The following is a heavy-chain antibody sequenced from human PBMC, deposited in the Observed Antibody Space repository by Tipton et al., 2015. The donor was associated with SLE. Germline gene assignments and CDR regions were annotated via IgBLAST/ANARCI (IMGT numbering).Heavy chain of an antibody. CDR2: ISYDGSNK. CDR3: AKDRTGISDY. Sequence: SLRLSCPASGFTFSSYGMHWVRQAPGKGLEWVAVISYDGSNKYYADSVKGRFTISRDNSKNTLYLQMNSLRAEDTAVYYCAKDRTGISDYWGQGTLVTVSS. J-gene: IGHJ4*02. CDR1: GFTFSSYG. V-gene: IGHV3-30*18. D-gene: IGHD1-1*01.